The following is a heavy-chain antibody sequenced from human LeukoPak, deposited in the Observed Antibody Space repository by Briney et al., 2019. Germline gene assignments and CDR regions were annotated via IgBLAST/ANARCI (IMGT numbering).Heavy chain of an antibody. V-gene: IGHV3-30*04. CDR1: GFTFSSCA. Sequence: GRSLRLSCAASGFTFSSCAMHWVRQAPGKGLEWVAVISYDGSNKYYADFVKGRFTISRDNSKNTLYLQMNSLRAEDTAVYYCARSGIAVAVPYYFDYWGQGTLVTVSS. CDR2: ISYDGSNK. CDR3: ARSGIAVAVPYYFDY. J-gene: IGHJ4*02. D-gene: IGHD6-19*01.